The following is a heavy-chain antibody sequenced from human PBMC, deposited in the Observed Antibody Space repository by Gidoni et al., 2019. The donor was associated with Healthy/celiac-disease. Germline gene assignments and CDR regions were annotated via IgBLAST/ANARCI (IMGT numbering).Heavy chain of an antibody. Sequence: QVQLVQSGAEVKKPGASVKVSCTASGYTFTSYGISWVRQAPGQGLEWMGWISAYNGNTNYAQKLQGRVTMTTDTSTSTAYMELRSLRSDDTAVYYCARDLRLRGYCSGGSCYSLGYWGQGTLVTVSS. J-gene: IGHJ4*02. CDR3: ARDLRLRGYCSGGSCYSLGY. D-gene: IGHD2-15*01. CDR2: ISAYNGNT. CDR1: GYTFTSYG. V-gene: IGHV1-18*01.